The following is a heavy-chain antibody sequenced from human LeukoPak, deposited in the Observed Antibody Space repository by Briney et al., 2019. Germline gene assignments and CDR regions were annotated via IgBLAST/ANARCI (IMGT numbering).Heavy chain of an antibody. CDR2: IKSKTDGGTT. D-gene: IGHD1/OR15-1a*01. CDR1: GFTFSNAW. CDR3: TTRNTYLWAFDY. Sequence: GGSLSLSCAASGFTFSNAWMSWVRQAPGKGLEWVGRIKSKTDGGTTDYTAPVKGRFTISRDDSKNTLYLQINSLKTEDTAVYYCTTRNTYLWAFDYWGQGTLVTVSS. V-gene: IGHV3-15*01. J-gene: IGHJ4*02.